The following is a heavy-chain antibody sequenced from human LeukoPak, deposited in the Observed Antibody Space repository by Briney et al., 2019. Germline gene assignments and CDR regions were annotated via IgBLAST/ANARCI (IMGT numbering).Heavy chain of an antibody. Sequence: SETLSLTRAAYGGSFSGYYWSWIRQPPRKGLEWMGEIYHSVSANYNPSLKSRVTISVDTSKNQSSMKLSSVTAADTAVYYCARESKYSSSLGGYFDYWGQGTLVTVSS. D-gene: IGHD6-6*01. CDR1: GGSFSGYY. V-gene: IGHV4-34*01. J-gene: IGHJ4*02. CDR2: IYHSVSA. CDR3: ARESKYSSSLGGYFDY.